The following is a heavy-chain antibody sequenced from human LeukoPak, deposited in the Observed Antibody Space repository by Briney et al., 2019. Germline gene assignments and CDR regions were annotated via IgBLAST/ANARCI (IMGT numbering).Heavy chain of an antibody. J-gene: IGHJ4*02. CDR2: INPGAGEK. D-gene: IGHD2-21*01. V-gene: IGHV3-7*01. CDR3: ARWGLAYTIDF. CDR1: GFGFCTYW. Sequence: GGALRSPFSASGFGFCTYWMAWVRQAPGKGREWWANINPGAGEKYSVDSVKGRFTISRDDAKTSLYLQMDNLRVEDTAVYSCARWGLAYTIDFWGQGTLVTVSS.